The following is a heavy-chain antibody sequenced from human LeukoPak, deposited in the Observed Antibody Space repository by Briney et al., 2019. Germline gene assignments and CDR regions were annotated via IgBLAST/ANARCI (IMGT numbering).Heavy chain of an antibody. V-gene: IGHV1-2*02. CDR3: ARVMRITMIVVVPDAFDI. D-gene: IGHD3-22*01. J-gene: IGHJ3*02. CDR2: INLNSGGT. Sequence: GASVKVSCKASGYTFTGYYMHWVRQAPGQGLEWMGWINLNSGGTNYAQKFQGRVTMTRDTSLSTAYMELSRLRSDDTAVYYCARVMRITMIVVVPDAFDIWGQGTMVTVSS. CDR1: GYTFTGYY.